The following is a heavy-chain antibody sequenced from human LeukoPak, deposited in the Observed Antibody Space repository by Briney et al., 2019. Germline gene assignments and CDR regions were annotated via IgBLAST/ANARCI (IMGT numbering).Heavy chain of an antibody. CDR3: AREGDYGDYFDY. CDR2: ISAYNGNT. J-gene: IGHJ4*02. V-gene: IGHV1-18*01. D-gene: IGHD4-17*01. Sequence: ASVKVSCKASGYTFTSYGISWVRQAPGQGLEWMGWISAYNGNTNYAQKPQGRVTMTTDTSTSTAYMELRSLRSDDTAVFYCAREGDYGDYFDYWGQGTLVTVSS. CDR1: GYTFTSYG.